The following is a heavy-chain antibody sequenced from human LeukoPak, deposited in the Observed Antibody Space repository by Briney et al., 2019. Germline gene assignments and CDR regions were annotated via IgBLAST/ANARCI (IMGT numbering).Heavy chain of an antibody. CDR2: ISSSSSYI. D-gene: IGHD2-15*01. CDR3: ARDRYCSGGSCYSGGDY. CDR1: GFTFSSYA. Sequence: PGGSLRLSCAASGFTFSSYAMSWVRQAPGKGLEWVSSISSSSSYIYYADSVKGRFTISRDNAKNSLYLQMNSLRAEDTAVYYCARDRYCSGGSCYSGGDYWGQGTLVTVSS. J-gene: IGHJ4*02. V-gene: IGHV3-21*01.